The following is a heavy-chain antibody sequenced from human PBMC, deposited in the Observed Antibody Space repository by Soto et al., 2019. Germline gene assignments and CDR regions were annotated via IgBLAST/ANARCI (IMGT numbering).Heavy chain of an antibody. V-gene: IGHV3-66*01. J-gene: IGHJ5*02. CDR1: GFTVSSNY. CDR2: IYSGGTT. Sequence: EVQLVESGGGLVQPGGSLRLSCAASGFTVSSNYMSWVRQAPGKGLEWVSVIYSGGTTYYADSVKGRFTISRDNSKNTLYLKMNSLRAEDTAVYYCARKGDSSYYRGWFDPWGQGTLVTVSS. CDR3: ARKGDSSYYRGWFDP. D-gene: IGHD3-3*01.